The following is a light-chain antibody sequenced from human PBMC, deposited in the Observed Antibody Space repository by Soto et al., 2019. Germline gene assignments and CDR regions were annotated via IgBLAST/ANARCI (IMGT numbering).Light chain of an antibody. CDR2: GAS. Sequence: LLTQSPSTLSASVGDRVTITCRADRSVNTWLAWYQQKPGKAPKLLIYGASTLESGVPSRFSGSGSGTEFTLTIINLQHDDFSNYHCHHYNFYPSFGQGTKLEI. J-gene: IGKJ2*01. CDR1: RSVNTW. V-gene: IGKV1-5*03. CDR3: HHYNFYPS.